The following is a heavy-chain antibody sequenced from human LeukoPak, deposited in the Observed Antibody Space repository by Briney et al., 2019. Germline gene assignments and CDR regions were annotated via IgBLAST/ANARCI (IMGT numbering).Heavy chain of an antibody. Sequence: SETLSLTCTVSGGSISSSSYYWGWIRQPPGKGLEWIGSIYYSGSTYYNPSLKNRVTISVDTSKNQFSLKLSSVTAADTAVYYCAGDQDGSGSYSPPGWFDPWGQGTLVTVSS. V-gene: IGHV4-39*07. J-gene: IGHJ5*02. CDR2: IYYSGST. D-gene: IGHD3-10*01. CDR3: AGDQDGSGSYSPPGWFDP. CDR1: GGSISSSSYY.